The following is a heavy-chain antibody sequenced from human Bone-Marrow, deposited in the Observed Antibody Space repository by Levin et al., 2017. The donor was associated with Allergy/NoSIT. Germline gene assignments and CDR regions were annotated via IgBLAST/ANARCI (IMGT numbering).Heavy chain of an antibody. Sequence: GGSLRLSCAASGFTFSSYSMSWVRQAPGRGLEWLSYITSSSATMYYADSVKGRFTISRDNAKNLLYLQMNSLRAEDTAMYYCARDHKDGELLGSPVWGQGTLVTVSS. CDR1: GFTFSSYS. CDR3: ARDHKDGELLGSPV. D-gene: IGHD3-10*01. J-gene: IGHJ4*02. CDR2: ITSSSATM. V-gene: IGHV3-48*01.